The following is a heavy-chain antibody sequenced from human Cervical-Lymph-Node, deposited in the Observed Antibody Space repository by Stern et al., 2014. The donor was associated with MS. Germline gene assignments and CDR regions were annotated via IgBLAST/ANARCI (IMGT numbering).Heavy chain of an antibody. CDR1: GGSISSGGYY. Sequence: QVHLQESGPGLVKPSQTLSLTCTVSGGSISSGGYYCSRIRQHPRLGLQRIGYLHNSGSTNYNPALKSRVAISVDTSKNQFSLKLSSVTAADSAVFYCARGPTRNYFNYWGQGTLVTVSS. CDR2: LHNSGST. D-gene: IGHD1-1*01. V-gene: IGHV4-31*03. J-gene: IGHJ4*02. CDR3: ARGPTRNYFNY.